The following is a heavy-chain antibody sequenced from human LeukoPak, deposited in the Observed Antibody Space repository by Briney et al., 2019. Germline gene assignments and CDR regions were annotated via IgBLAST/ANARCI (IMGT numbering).Heavy chain of an antibody. Sequence: GRSLRLSCAASGFTFSSYAMHWVRQAPGKGLEWVAVISYDGCNKYYADSVKGRFTISRDNSKNTLYLQMNSLRAEDTAVYYCANRYGGYSYGWGQGTLVTVSS. CDR3: ANRYGGYSYG. J-gene: IGHJ4*02. D-gene: IGHD5-18*01. V-gene: IGHV3-30-3*01. CDR2: ISYDGCNK. CDR1: GFTFSSYA.